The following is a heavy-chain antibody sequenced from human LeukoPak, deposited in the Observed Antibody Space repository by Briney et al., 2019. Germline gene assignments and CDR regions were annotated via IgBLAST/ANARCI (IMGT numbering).Heavy chain of an antibody. CDR2: IYTSGST. CDR3: ARVPARRVVTTPTYFDY. J-gene: IGHJ4*02. D-gene: IGHD2-21*02. CDR1: GGSISSGSYY. Sequence: SETLSLTCTVSGGSISSGSYYWSWIRQPAGKGLEWIGRIYTSGSTNYNPSLKSRVTISEDTSKNQFSLKLNSVTAADTAVSYXARVPARRVVTTPTYFDYWGQGTLVTVSS. V-gene: IGHV4-61*02.